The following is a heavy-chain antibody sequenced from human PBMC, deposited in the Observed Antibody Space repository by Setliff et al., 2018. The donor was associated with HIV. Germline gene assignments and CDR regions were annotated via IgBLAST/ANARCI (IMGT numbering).Heavy chain of an antibody. CDR3: ASLFRLSGFWISFLPDY. D-gene: IGHD3-3*01. CDR2: IDYNEIT. CDR1: GDSVSRSNYY. J-gene: IGHJ4*02. Sequence: PSETLSLTCTVSGDSVSRSNYYWAWIRQPPGKGLEWIGSIDYNEITYYNPSLKSRVTLSVDTPKNQFSLYLGSVTASDTAVYYCASLFRLSGFWISFLPDYWGQGILVTVSS. V-gene: IGHV4-39*01.